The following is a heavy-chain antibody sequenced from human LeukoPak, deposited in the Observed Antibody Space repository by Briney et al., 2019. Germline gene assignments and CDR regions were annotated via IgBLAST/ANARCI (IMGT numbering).Heavy chain of an antibody. CDR2: LYSGGNT. Sequence: TGGSLRLSCAASGITVRSNYMNWVRQAPGKGLEWVSILYSGGNTYYADSVKGRFTISRDNSKNTLYLQMNSLRAEDTAVYYCARQQDTTNPGYWGQGTLVTVSS. D-gene: IGHD5-18*01. V-gene: IGHV3-66*04. J-gene: IGHJ4*02. CDR1: GITVRSNY. CDR3: ARQQDTTNPGY.